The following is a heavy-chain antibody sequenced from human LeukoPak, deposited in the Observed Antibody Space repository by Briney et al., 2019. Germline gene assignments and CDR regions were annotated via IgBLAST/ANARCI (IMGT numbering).Heavy chain of an antibody. CDR3: ARTTYYDFWSGYYRGFDP. J-gene: IGHJ5*02. D-gene: IGHD3-3*01. V-gene: IGHV1-2*02. CDR1: GYTFTGYY. CDR2: INPNSSGT. Sequence: ASVKVSCTASGYTFTGYYMHWVRQAPGQGLEWMGWINPNSSGTNYAQKFQGRVTMTRDTSISTAYMELSRLRSDDTAVYYCARTTYYDFWSGYYRGFDPWGQGTLVTVSS.